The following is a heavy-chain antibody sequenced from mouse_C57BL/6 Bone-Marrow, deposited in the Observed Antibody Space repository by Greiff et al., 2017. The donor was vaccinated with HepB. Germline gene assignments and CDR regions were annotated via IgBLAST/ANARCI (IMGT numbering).Heavy chain of an antibody. CDR2: IRSKSNNYAT. V-gene: IGHV10-1*01. J-gene: IGHJ3*01. D-gene: IGHD1-3*01. CDR3: VRHAGKGTWFAY. CDR1: GFSFNTYA. Sequence: EVKLVESGGGLVQPKGSLKLSCAASGFSFNTYAMNWVRQAPGKGLEWVARIRSKSNNYATYYADSVKDRFTISRDDSESMLYLQMNNLKTEDTAMYYCVRHAGKGTWFAYWGQGTLVTVSA.